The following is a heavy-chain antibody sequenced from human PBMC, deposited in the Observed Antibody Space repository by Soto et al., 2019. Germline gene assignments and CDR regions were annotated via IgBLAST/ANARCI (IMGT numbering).Heavy chain of an antibody. Sequence: QVQLVQSGAEVKKPGASVKVSCKASGYTFTSYGISWVRQAPGQGLEWMGWINAYNGNTNYAQKLPGRVTMTTDTSTSTAYMELRSLRSDDTAVYYCARDQYCRGGSCYRPNGMDVWGQGTTVTVSS. V-gene: IGHV1-18*01. D-gene: IGHD2-15*01. J-gene: IGHJ6*01. CDR1: GYTFTSYG. CDR3: ARDQYCRGGSCYRPNGMDV. CDR2: INAYNGNT.